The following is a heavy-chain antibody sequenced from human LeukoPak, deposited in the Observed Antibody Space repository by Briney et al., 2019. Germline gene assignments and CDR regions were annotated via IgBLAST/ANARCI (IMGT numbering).Heavy chain of an antibody. CDR1: GGSISSYY. D-gene: IGHD4-17*01. CDR3: ARDSLWDYGDYAGAFDI. J-gene: IGHJ3*02. CDR2: IYYSGST. V-gene: IGHV4-59*12. Sequence: SETLSLTCTVSGGSISSYYWSWIRQPPGKGLEWIGYIYYSGSTNYNPSLKSRVTISVDTSKNQFSLKLSSVTAADTAVYYCARDSLWDYGDYAGAFDIWGQGTMVTVSS.